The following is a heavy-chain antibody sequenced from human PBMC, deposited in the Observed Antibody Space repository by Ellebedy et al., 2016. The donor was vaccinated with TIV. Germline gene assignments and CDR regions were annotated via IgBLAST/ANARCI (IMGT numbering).Heavy chain of an antibody. CDR3: ASGDNYYYDSSGYYYSY. V-gene: IGHV1-46*01. CDR2: INPTSGSS. CDR1: GYTFTSYF. Sequence: ASVKVSCKASGYTFTSYFLCWVRQAPGQGLEWMGIINPTSGSSNYAQKFQGRVTMTRDTSTRTVYMDLSSLRSEDTAEYYCASGDNYYYDSSGYYYSYWGQGTLVTVSS. D-gene: IGHD3-22*01. J-gene: IGHJ4*02.